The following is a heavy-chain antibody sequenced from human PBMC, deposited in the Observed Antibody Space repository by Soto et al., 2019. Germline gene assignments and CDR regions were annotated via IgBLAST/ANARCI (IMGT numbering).Heavy chain of an antibody. Sequence: PGGSLRLSCAASGFTFSSYSMNWVRQAPGKGLEWVSSISSSSSYIYYADSVKGRFTISRDNAKNSLYLQTNSLRAEDTAVYYCARDLPSLIAAAGIGIDYWGQGTLVTVSS. CDR3: ARDLPSLIAAAGIGIDY. CDR1: GFTFSSYS. CDR2: ISSSSSYI. V-gene: IGHV3-21*01. J-gene: IGHJ4*02. D-gene: IGHD6-13*01.